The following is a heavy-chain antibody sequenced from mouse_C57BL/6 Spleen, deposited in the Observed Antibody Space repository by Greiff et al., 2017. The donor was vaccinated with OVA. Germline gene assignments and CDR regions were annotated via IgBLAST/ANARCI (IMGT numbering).Heavy chain of an antibody. CDR2: SYPGDGDT. CDR1: GYAFSSSW. D-gene: IGHD1-1*01. J-gene: IGHJ2*01. CDR3: ARRTTVVAPYFDY. V-gene: IGHV1-82*01. Sequence: QVQLQQSGPELVKPGASVKISCKASGYAFSSSWMNWVKQRPGKGLEWIGRSYPGDGDTNYNGKFKGKATLTADKSSSTAYMQLSSLTSEDSAVYFCARRTTVVAPYFDYWGQGTTLTVSS.